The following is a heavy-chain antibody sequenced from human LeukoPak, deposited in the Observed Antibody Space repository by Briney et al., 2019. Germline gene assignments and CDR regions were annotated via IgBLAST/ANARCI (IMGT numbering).Heavy chain of an antibody. CDR2: ISYDGSNK. CDR1: GFTFSSYA. D-gene: IGHD3-16*01. CDR3: ARDGVVNFWVSYGTYNYYYHMDV. J-gene: IGHJ6*04. Sequence: GGSLRLSCAASGFTFSSYAMHWVRQAPGKGLEWVAVISYDGSNKYYADSVKGRFTISRDNAQSSLYLQMDSLRAEDTAVYYCARDGVVNFWVSYGTYNYYYHMDVWGKGTTVTVSS. V-gene: IGHV3-30*07.